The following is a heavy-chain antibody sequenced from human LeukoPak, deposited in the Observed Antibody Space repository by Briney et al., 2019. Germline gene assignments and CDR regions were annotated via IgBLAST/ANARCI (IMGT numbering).Heavy chain of an antibody. Sequence: PGRSLRLSCAASGFIFDDYAMHWVRQVPGKGLEWVSGISWNSGSIGYVDSVKGRFTISRDNAKNSLYLQMNSLRAEDTALYYCARAMAPGDAFDIWGQGTMVTVSS. J-gene: IGHJ3*02. V-gene: IGHV3-9*01. CDR3: ARAMAPGDAFDI. CDR1: GFIFDDYA. CDR2: ISWNSGSI.